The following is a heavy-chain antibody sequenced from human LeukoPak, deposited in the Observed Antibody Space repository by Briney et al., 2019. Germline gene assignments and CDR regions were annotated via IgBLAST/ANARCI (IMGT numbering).Heavy chain of an antibody. D-gene: IGHD3-22*01. CDR3: SRGSNPWLSTLNSFDY. V-gene: IGHV3-7*01. J-gene: IGHJ3*01. CDR2: INQDGSEK. Sequence: GGSLRLSCAASGFTFSSYWMTWVRQAPGKGLAWVANINQDGSEKYYVDSVKGRFTISRDNAKNSLYLQMNSLRAEDTAVYYLSRGSNPWLSTLNSFDYWGQGTMVTVSS. CDR1: GFTFSSYW.